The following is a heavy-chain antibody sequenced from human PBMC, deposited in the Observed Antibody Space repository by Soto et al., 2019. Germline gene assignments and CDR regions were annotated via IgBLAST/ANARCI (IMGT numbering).Heavy chain of an antibody. CDR2: INHSGST. CDR3: ARVGVPAAITYYYYYMDV. V-gene: IGHV4-34*01. J-gene: IGHJ6*03. D-gene: IGHD2-2*02. CDR1: GGSFSGYY. Sequence: SLTCAVYGGSFSGYYWSWIRQPPGKGLEWIGEINHSGSTNYNPSLKSRVTISVDTSKNQFSLKLSSVTAADTAVYYCARVGVPAAITYYYYYMDVWGKGTTVTVSS.